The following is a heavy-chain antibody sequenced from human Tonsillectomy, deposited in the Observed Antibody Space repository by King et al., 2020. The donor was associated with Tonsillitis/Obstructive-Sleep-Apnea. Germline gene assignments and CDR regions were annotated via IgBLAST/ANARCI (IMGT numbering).Heavy chain of an antibody. CDR1: GYSFTSYW. CDR3: ASPLPDFWSDYYYYGMDV. Sequence: DVQLVESGAEVKKPGESLRISCKGSGYSFTSYWISWVRQMPGKGLEWMGRIDPSDSYTNYSPSFQGHVTISADKSISTAYLQWSSLKASDTAMYYCASPLPDFWSDYYYYGMDVWGQGTTVTVSS. V-gene: IGHV5-10-1*03. CDR2: IDPSDSYT. D-gene: IGHD3-3*01. J-gene: IGHJ6*02.